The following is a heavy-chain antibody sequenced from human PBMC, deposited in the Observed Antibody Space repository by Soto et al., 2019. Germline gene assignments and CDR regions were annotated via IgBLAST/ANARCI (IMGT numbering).Heavy chain of an antibody. J-gene: IGHJ4*02. CDR3: ARERQYEPLLY. D-gene: IGHD2-2*01. V-gene: IGHV1-18*01. CDR2: VSAYNRNT. Sequence: QVQLVQSGVEVKKPGASVKVSCQASGYTFTNYGITWLRQAPGQGLEWMGWVSAYNRNTNYAQRFQDRVTMTTDTSTRTAYMELRNLTSDDTAIYFCARERQYEPLLYWGQGTLVTVSS. CDR1: GYTFTNYG.